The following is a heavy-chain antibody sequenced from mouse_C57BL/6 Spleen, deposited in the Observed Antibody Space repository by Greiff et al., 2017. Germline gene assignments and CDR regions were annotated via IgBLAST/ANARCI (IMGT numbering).Heavy chain of an antibody. Sequence: EVKLVDSGGGLVKPGGSLKLSCAASGFTFSSYAMSWVRQTPEKRLEWVATISDGGSYTYYPDNVKGRFTISRDNAKNNLYLQMSHLKSEDTAMYYCARAYYYGSSGFAYWGQGTLVTVSA. CDR2: ISDGGSYT. D-gene: IGHD1-1*01. J-gene: IGHJ3*01. CDR1: GFTFSSYA. V-gene: IGHV5-4*03. CDR3: ARAYYYGSSGFAY.